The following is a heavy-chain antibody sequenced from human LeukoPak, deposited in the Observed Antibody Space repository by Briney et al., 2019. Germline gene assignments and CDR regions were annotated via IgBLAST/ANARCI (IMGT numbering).Heavy chain of an antibody. D-gene: IGHD6-13*01. V-gene: IGHV1-69*01. CDR2: IIPIFGTA. Sequence: GASVKVSCKASGGTFSSYAISWVRQAPGQGLEWMGGIIPIFGTANYAQKFQGRVTITADESTSTAYMELSSVAAADTAVYYCASGGGPGTSSFPPPKDRGSEYWGQGTLVTVSS. CDR3: ASGGGPGTSSFPPPKDRGSEY. CDR1: GGTFSSYA. J-gene: IGHJ4*02.